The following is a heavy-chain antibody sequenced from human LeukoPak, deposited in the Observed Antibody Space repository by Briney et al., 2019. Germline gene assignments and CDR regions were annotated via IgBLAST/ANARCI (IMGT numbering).Heavy chain of an antibody. CDR2: VNHSGST. Sequence: SETLSFTCAVYGGSFSGYYWSWIRQPPGKGLEWIGEVNHSGSTNYNPSLKSRVTISVDTSKNQFSLKLSSVTAADTAVYYCASGAGVVVKGRYYGMGVWGQGTTVTVSS. CDR1: GGSFSGYY. V-gene: IGHV4-34*01. CDR3: ASGAGVVVKGRYYGMGV. D-gene: IGHD2-15*01. J-gene: IGHJ6*02.